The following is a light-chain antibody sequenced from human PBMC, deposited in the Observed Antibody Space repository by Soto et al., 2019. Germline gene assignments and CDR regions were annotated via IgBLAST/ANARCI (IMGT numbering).Light chain of an antibody. Sequence: QSALTQPASVSGSPGQSITISRTGTSSDVGGYNYVSWYQQHPGKAPKLIIYEVSNRPSGVSNRFSVSKSGNTASLTISGLQAEDEADYYCNSYTSKSTGVFGTGTKLTVL. CDR3: NSYTSKSTGV. CDR2: EVS. J-gene: IGLJ1*01. V-gene: IGLV2-14*01. CDR1: SSDVGGYNY.